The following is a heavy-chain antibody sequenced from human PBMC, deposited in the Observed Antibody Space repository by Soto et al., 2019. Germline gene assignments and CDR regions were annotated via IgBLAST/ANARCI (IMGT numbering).Heavy chain of an antibody. CDR1: GFPFSSTD. D-gene: IGHD3-10*01. Sequence: EFQVLQSGGGLVQPGGSLTLSCAASGFPFSSTDMTWVRQAPGKGLEWVSTIDGSGGTTYYADSVKGRFTISRDNSINTVFLQMNSLRADDTALYFCAKNSGLFNTWGQGALVTVSS. V-gene: IGHV3-23*01. CDR3: AKNSGLFNT. J-gene: IGHJ5*02. CDR2: IDGSGGTT.